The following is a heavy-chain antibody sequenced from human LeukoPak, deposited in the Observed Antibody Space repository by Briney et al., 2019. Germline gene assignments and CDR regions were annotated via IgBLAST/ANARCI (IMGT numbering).Heavy chain of an antibody. V-gene: IGHV4-4*02. CDR1: GGSISSSTW. J-gene: IGHJ1*01. CDR3: ASKGYDSGVRYFQH. Sequence: SETLSLTCAVSGGSISSSTWWSWVRQPPGKGLEWIGEIYHSGSTNYNPSLKSRVTISIDKSKSQFSLKLSSVTAADTAVYYCASKGYDSGVRYFQHWGQGTLVTVSS. D-gene: IGHD3-22*01. CDR2: IYHSGST.